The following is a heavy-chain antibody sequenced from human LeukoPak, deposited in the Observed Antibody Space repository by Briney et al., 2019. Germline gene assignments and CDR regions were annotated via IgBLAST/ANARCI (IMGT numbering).Heavy chain of an antibody. J-gene: IGHJ4*02. D-gene: IGHD3-22*01. CDR2: ISYDGSNK. Sequence: PGGSLRLSCGASGFTFRNYGMHWVRQAPGKGLEWVAVISYDGSNKYYADSVKGRFTISRDNSKNTLYLQMNSLRAEDTAVYYCARLGVYDSRVYWGQGTLVTVSS. V-gene: IGHV3-30*19. CDR1: GFTFRNYG. CDR3: ARLGVYDSRVY.